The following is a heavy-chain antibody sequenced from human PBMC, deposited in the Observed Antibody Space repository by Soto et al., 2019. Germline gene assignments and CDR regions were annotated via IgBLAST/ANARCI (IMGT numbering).Heavy chain of an antibody. CDR3: ARVYSKGEDWTLDY. D-gene: IGHD1-1*01. CDR1: GFTFSSYG. Sequence: GGSLRLSCAASGFTFSSYGMHWVRQAPGKGLEWVAVIWYDGSNKYYADSVKGRFTISRDNSKNTLYLQMNSLRAEDTAVYYCARVYSKGEDWTLDYWGQGTLVTVSS. CDR2: IWYDGSNK. J-gene: IGHJ4*02. V-gene: IGHV3-33*01.